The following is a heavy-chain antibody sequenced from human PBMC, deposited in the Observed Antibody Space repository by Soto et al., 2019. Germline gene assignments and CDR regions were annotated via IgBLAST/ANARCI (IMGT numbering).Heavy chain of an antibody. CDR1: GFTFDDYA. CDR2: ISWDGGST. J-gene: IGHJ4*02. Sequence: EVQLVESGGVVVQPGVSLRLSCAASGFTFDDYAMHWVRQAPGKGLEWVSLISWDGGSTYYADSVKGRFTISRDNSKNSLYLQMNSLRAEDTALYYCAKDMVPYSSSWYYYFDYWGQGTLVTVSS. V-gene: IGHV3-43D*04. D-gene: IGHD6-13*01. CDR3: AKDMVPYSSSWYYYFDY.